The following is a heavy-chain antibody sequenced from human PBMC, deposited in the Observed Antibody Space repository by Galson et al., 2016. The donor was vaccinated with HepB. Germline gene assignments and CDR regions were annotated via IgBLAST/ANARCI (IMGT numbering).Heavy chain of an antibody. Sequence: SETLSLTCSASGGSLSGYYWSWIRQSPVKGLEWIGYIYYTGNTFYNPSPKSRVTISVDTSINQISLTLSSVTAADTAVYYCGRETKSQSYYYYAMDVWGQGTTVTVSS. J-gene: IGHJ6*02. V-gene: IGHV4-59*01. CDR2: IYYTGNT. CDR1: GGSLSGYY. CDR3: GRETKSQSYYYYAMDV.